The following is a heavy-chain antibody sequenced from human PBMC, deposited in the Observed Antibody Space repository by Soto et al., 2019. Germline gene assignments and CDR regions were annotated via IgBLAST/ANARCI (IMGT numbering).Heavy chain of an antibody. V-gene: IGHV4-39*01. CDR2: VYYSGST. J-gene: IGHJ5*02. CDR1: GGSISSSSYY. Sequence: SETLSLTCTVSGGSISSSSYYWGWVRQPPGKGLDWIGTVYYSGSTYYNPSLKSRVTISVDTSKSQFSLKLSSVTAADTAVYYCARHGHGLGVVVQNPNRPFDRWGQGTLVTVSS. CDR3: ARHGHGLGVVVQNPNRPFDR. D-gene: IGHD2-2*01.